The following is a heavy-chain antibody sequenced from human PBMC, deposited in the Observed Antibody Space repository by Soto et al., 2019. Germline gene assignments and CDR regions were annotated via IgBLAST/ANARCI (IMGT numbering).Heavy chain of an antibody. CDR2: ISSSSSYI. CDR1: GFTFSSYS. V-gene: IGHV3-21*01. CDR3: ARSDSSSPPFSNSYMDV. Sequence: GGSLRLSCAASGFTFSSYSMNWVRQAPGKGLEWVSSISSSSSYIYYADSVKGRFTISRDNAKNSLYLQMNSLRAEDTAVYYCARSDSSSPPFSNSYMDVWGKGTTVTVSS. J-gene: IGHJ6*03. D-gene: IGHD6-6*01.